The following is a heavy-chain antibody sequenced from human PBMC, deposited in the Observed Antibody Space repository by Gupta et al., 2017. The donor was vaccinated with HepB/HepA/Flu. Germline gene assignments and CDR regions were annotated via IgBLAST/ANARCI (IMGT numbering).Heavy chain of an antibody. CDR3: ARLMYYYDSSGYYRLYYYDY. D-gene: IGHD3-22*01. Sequence: GSGDFFTGQDINWVRQATGQGLVWMGWMNPNSGNTGYAQKFQGRVTMTRNTSITTAYMELSSLRSEDTAVYYCARLMYYYDSSGYYRLYYYDYWGQGTLVTVSS. CDR1: GDFFTGQD. J-gene: IGHJ4*02. V-gene: IGHV1-8*01. CDR2: MNPNSGNT.